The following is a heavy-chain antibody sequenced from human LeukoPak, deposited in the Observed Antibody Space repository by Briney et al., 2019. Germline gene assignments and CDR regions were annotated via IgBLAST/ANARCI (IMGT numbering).Heavy chain of an antibody. V-gene: IGHV3-21*01. CDR2: ISSSSSYI. D-gene: IGHD4-23*01. J-gene: IGHJ5*02. CDR1: GFAFNTYA. CDR3: ARAETTVAGGWFDP. Sequence: GGSLRLSCAASGFAFNTYAMNWVRQAPGKGLEWVSSISSSSSYIYYADSVKGRFTLSRDNAKNSLYLQMNSLRAEDTAVYYCARAETTVAGGWFDPWGQGTLVTVSS.